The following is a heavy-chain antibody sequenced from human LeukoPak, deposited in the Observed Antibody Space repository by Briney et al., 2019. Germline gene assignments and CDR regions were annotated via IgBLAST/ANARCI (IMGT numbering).Heavy chain of an antibody. CDR2: IYYSGST. CDR1: GGSISSYY. V-gene: IGHV4-59*01. J-gene: IGHJ4*02. CDR3: ARDLQYCGGDCYSSGFDY. Sequence: RTSETLSLTCTVSGGSISSYYWSWIRQPPGKGLEWIGYIYYSGSTNYNPSLKSRVTISVDTSKNQFSLKLSSVTAADTAVYYCARDLQYCGGDCYSSGFDYWGQGTLVTVSS. D-gene: IGHD2-21*02.